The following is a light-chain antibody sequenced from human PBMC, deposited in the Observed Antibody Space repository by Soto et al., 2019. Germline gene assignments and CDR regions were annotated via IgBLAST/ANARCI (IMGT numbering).Light chain of an antibody. CDR3: QQYNDWPLT. J-gene: IGKJ4*01. Sequence: EILMTQSPATLSVSPWERATLSCRASENVNQNLAWYQQKPGQAPRLLIYGASARATGIPARFSGSGSRTEFTLTIGSLQSEDFALYYCQQYNDWPLTFGGRTKVDIK. CDR2: GAS. CDR1: ENVNQN. V-gene: IGKV3-15*01.